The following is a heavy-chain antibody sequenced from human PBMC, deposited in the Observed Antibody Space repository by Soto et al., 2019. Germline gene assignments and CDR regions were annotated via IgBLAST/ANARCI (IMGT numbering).Heavy chain of an antibody. J-gene: IGHJ3*02. D-gene: IGHD2-2*01. CDR1: GGSISSGDYY. V-gene: IGHV4-30-4*01. CDR3: ARDKYGSGAFHI. CDR2: IYYSGST. Sequence: SETLSLTCTVSGGSISSGDYYWSWIRQPPGKGLEWIGYIYYSGSTYYNPSLKSRVTISVDTSKNQFSLKLSSVTAADTAVYYCARDKYGSGAFHIWGQGTMVTVSS.